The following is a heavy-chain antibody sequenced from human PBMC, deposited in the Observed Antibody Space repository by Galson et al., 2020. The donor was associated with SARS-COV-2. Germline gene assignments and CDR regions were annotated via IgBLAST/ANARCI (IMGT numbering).Heavy chain of an antibody. D-gene: IGHD6-13*01. CDR3: AREGSSSSWYGYYYCMDV. CDR1: GYTFTSYG. V-gene: IGHV1-18*01. J-gene: IGHJ6*03. CDR2: ISAYNGNT. Sequence: ASVKVSCKASGYTFTSYGISWVRQAPGQGLEWMGWISAYNGNTNYAQKLQGRVTMTTDTSTSTAYMELRSLRSDDTAVYYCAREGSSSSWYGYYYCMDVLGKWTTVTVSS.